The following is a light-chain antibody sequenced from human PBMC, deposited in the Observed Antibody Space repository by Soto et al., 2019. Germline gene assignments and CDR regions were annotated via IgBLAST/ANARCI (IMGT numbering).Light chain of an antibody. Sequence: DIQMTQSPSSLSASLGDRVTITCQASQGISHYLAWFQQRPGKVPKRLIYGASTLESGVPSRFSGSGSGTEFTLTISSLQPEDFATYYCLQHNTYPLSFGGGTKVDIK. CDR3: LQHNTYPLS. J-gene: IGKJ4*01. V-gene: IGKV1-17*03. CDR1: QGISHY. CDR2: GAS.